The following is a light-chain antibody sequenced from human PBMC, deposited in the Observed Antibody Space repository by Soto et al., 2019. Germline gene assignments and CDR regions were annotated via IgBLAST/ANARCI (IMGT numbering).Light chain of an antibody. V-gene: IGKV1-27*01. Sequence: DIQMTQSPSSLSASVGDRVTITCRSSQAIDQSVAWYQQKPGQDPKLLIYAASTLHSGVPSRFSGSGSGTHVTLPTTGRQHEDVAAYYCQEHNGDPPVAFGPGTTVDV. CDR1: QAIDQS. CDR3: QEHNGDPPVA. CDR2: AAS. J-gene: IGKJ3*01.